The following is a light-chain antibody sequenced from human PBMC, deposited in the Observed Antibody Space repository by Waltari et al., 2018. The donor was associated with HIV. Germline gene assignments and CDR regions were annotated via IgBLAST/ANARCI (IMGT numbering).Light chain of an antibody. V-gene: IGKV3-20*01. CDR2: AAS. CDR1: QSVSSSY. J-gene: IGKJ4*01. Sequence: EIVLTQSPGTLSLSPGEGATLSCRGGQSVSSSYLAWYQQKPGQAPRLLIYAASSRATGIPDRFSGSGSVTDFTLTISRLEPEDFAVYYCQQYGTSSSFGGGTKVEIK. CDR3: QQYGTSSS.